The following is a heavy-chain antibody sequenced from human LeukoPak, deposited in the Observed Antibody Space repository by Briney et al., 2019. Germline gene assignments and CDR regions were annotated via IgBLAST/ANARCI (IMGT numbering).Heavy chain of an antibody. J-gene: IGHJ4*02. CDR2: IYYSGST. CDR1: GGSISSSSYY. V-gene: IGHV4-39*01. CDR3: ARLIRGSGKDY. D-gene: IGHD3-10*01. Sequence: PSETLSLTCTVSGGSISSSSYYWGWIRQPPWKGLEWIGSIYYSGSTYYNPSLKSRVTISVDTSKNQFSLKLSSVTAADTAVYYCARLIRGSGKDYWGQGTLVTVSS.